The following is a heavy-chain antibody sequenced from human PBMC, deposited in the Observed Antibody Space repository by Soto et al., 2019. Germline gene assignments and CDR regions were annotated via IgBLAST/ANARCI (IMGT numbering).Heavy chain of an antibody. CDR1: GFTFSSYS. CDR3: ARDAVPIRHWFDH. Sequence: EVQLVESGGGLVKPGGSLRLSCAASGFTFSSYSMNWVRQAPGKGLEWVSSISSSSSYIYYADSLKGRFTISRDNAKNSLYLQMNRLRAEDTAVYYYARDAVPIRHWFDHWGQGTWSTSPQ. V-gene: IGHV3-21*01. J-gene: IGHJ5*02. D-gene: IGHD4-17*01. CDR2: ISSSSSYI.